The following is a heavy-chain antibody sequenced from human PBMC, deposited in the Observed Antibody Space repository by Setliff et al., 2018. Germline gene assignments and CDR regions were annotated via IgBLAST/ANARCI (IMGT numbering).Heavy chain of an antibody. Sequence: ASVKVSCKASGYTFSDYYIHWMRQAPGQGLEWMRWIEPKSGDANYAQKLQGRVTMTRDMSVSTAYMGLTRLSSDDTAMYYCLFWLAESASDYWGLGTPVTVSS. D-gene: IGHD3-10*01. CDR1: GYTFSDYY. CDR2: IEPKSGDA. V-gene: IGHV1-2*02. J-gene: IGHJ4*01. CDR3: LFWLAESASDY.